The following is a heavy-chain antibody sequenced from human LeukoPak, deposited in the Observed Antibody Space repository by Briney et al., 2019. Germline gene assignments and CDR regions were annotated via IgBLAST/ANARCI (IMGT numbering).Heavy chain of an antibody. V-gene: IGHV3-53*01. CDR1: GFTVNSNF. D-gene: IGHD3-10*01. Sequence: GGSLRLSCAASGFTVNSNFMSWFRQAAGQGLEWVSIIYSGGTTHYADSVKGRFTISRDNTKNTLYLQMDSLRAEDTAVYYCARTYYSGSGTYQRWFDPWGQGTLVTVSS. CDR3: ARTYYSGSGTYQRWFDP. J-gene: IGHJ5*02. CDR2: IYSGGTT.